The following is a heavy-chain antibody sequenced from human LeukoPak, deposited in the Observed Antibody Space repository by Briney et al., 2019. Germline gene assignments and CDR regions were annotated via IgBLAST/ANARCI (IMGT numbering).Heavy chain of an antibody. CDR1: GFTFSDYS. J-gene: IGHJ4*02. D-gene: IGHD4-11*01. V-gene: IGHV3-21*01. Sequence: GGSLRLSCAASGFTFSDYSMNWVRQAPGKGLEWLSCIGSSTTSHIYYADSVKGRFTISRDNAKNSLYLQRNGLRPEDTAVYYCARDRSNSRDLDNWGQGTLVTVSS. CDR2: IGSSTTSHI. CDR3: ARDRSNSRDLDN.